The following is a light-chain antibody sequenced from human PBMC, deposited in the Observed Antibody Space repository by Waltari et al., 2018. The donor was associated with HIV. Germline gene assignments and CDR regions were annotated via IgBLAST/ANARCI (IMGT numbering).Light chain of an antibody. J-gene: IGKJ3*01. CDR3: QQFNSFPCA. Sequence: DIQMTQSPSSVSASVGDRVTITCRARQSIGNSLAWYQRKPGQAPKQLINSASSLQSGVQSRVSDSGSWTVCTLTNNSLQPEDFTTYYCQQFNSFPCACGPGTKV. CDR1: QSIGNS. V-gene: IGKV1-12*02. CDR2: SAS.